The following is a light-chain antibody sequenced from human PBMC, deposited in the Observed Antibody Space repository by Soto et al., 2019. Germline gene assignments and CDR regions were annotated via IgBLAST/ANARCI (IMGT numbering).Light chain of an antibody. V-gene: IGLV7-46*01. CDR3: LLSYSGGRV. J-gene: IGLJ3*02. Sequence: QAVVTQAPSVTVSPGGTFTLTCDSSTGPVTSGRYPYWFQQKPGQAPRTLIYDTSLKYSWTPARFSGSLLRGKAALTLSGARPEDEADYYCLLSYSGGRVFGGGTKVTV. CDR2: DTS. CDR1: TGPVTSGRY.